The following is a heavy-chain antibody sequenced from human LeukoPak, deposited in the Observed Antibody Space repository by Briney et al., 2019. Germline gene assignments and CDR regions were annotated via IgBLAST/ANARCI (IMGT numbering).Heavy chain of an antibody. CDR2: ISSNGGST. CDR3: AREAVSYYASSGLDN. V-gene: IGHV3-64*01. J-gene: IGHJ4*02. D-gene: IGHD3-22*01. Sequence: QPGGSLRLSCAASGFTFSSYAMHWVRQAPGKGLEYVSAISSNGGSTYYANSVKGRFTISRDNSKNTLYLQMGSLRAEDMAVYYCAREAVSYYASSGLDNWGQGTLVTVSS. CDR1: GFTFSSYA.